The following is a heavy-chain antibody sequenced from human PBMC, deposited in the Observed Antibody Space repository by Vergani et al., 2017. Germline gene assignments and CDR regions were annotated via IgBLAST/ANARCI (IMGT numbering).Heavy chain of an antibody. CDR2: IYYSWST. J-gene: IGHJ4*02. V-gene: IGHV4-39*01. D-gene: IGHD5-18*01. CDR1: GGSISSSSYY. Sequence: QLQLQESGPGLVKPSETLSLTCTVSGGSISSSSYYWGWIRQPPGKGLEWIGSIYYSWSTYYNPSLKSRVTISVDTSKNQFSRKLSSVTAADTAVYYCARRLLRGYSYGSFDYWGQGTLVTVSS. CDR3: ARRLLRGYSYGSFDY.